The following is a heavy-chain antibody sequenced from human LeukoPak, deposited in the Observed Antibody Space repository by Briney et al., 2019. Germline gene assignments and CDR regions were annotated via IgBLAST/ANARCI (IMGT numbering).Heavy chain of an antibody. V-gene: IGHV3-30*02. D-gene: IGHD1-7*01. J-gene: IGHJ4*02. CDR1: GFTFSSYN. Sequence: PGGSLRLSCAASGFTFSSYNMHWVRQAPGKGLEWVTFIRNAGSDKYYADSVKGRFTISRDNSRNTLYLQMNSLRPEDTAVYYCAKDGTTRDFDYWGQGTLVTVSS. CDR3: AKDGTTRDFDY. CDR2: IRNAGSDK.